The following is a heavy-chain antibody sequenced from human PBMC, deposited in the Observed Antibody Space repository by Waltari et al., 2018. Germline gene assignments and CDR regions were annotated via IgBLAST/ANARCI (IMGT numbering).Heavy chain of an antibody. CDR1: GFTFSSYA. V-gene: IGHV3-23*01. CDR3: AKFPVYYYDSSGYLDY. J-gene: IGHJ4*02. D-gene: IGHD3-22*01. CDR2: ISGSGGST. Sequence: EVQLLESGGGLVQPGGSLRLSCAASGFTFSSYAMSWVRQAPGKGLGGVSAISGSGGSTYYEDSVKGRFTICRDNAKNTLYLQMNSLRAEDTAVYYCAKFPVYYYDSSGYLDYWGQGTLVTVSS.